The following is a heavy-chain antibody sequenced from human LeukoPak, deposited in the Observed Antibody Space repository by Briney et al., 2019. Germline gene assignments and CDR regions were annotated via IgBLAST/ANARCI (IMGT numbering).Heavy chain of an antibody. CDR1: GGSISSYY. CDR2: IYYSGST. V-gene: IGHV4-59*01. J-gene: IGHJ6*02. Sequence: PSETLSLTCTVSGGSISSYYWSWIRQPPGKGLEWIGYIYYSGSTNYNPSLKSRVTISVDTSKNQFSLKLSSVTAADTAVYYCAREDVAGGSGSNYYYYGADVWGQGTTVTVSS. D-gene: IGHD3-10*01. CDR3: AREDVAGGSGSNYYYYGADV.